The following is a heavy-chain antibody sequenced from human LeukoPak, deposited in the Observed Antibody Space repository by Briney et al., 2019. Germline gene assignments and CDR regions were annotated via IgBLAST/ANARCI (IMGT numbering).Heavy chain of an antibody. CDR2: IRYDGSNK. Sequence: PGGSLRLSCAASGFTFSYYGMHWVRQAPGKGLEWVAFIRYDGSNKYYADSVKGRFTISRDNSKNTLYLQMNSLRAEDTAVYYCAARVEMATISDYWGQGTLVTVSS. CDR3: AARVEMATISDY. CDR1: GFTFSYYG. V-gene: IGHV3-30*02. D-gene: IGHD5-24*01. J-gene: IGHJ4*02.